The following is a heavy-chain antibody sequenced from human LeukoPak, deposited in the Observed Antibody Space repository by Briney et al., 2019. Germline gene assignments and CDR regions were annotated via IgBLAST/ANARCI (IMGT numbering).Heavy chain of an antibody. D-gene: IGHD1-26*01. CDR2: IYSDGNT. CDR1: GFTVSNNR. CDR3: VREREGSNSEH. J-gene: IGHJ1*01. V-gene: IGHV3-53*01. Sequence: PGGSLRLSCAAFGFTVSNNRLSWVRQAPGMGLEWVSTIYSDGNTYYPDSVKGRFTISRDGSKNTLYLQLNSLRTEDTAIYYCVREREGSNSEHWGQGTLVTVSS.